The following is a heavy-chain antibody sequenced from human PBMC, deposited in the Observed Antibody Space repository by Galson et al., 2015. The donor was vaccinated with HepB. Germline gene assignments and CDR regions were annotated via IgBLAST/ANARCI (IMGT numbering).Heavy chain of an antibody. CDR3: ARVPAARPGPYFDY. J-gene: IGHJ4*02. V-gene: IGHV3-74*01. D-gene: IGHD6-6*01. Sequence: SLRLSCAASGFTFSSYWMHWVRQAPGKGLVWVSRINSDGSSTSYADSVKGRFTISRDNAKNTLYLQMNSLRAEDTAVYYCARVPAARPGPYFDYWGQGTLVTVSS. CDR1: GFTFSSYW. CDR2: INSDGSST.